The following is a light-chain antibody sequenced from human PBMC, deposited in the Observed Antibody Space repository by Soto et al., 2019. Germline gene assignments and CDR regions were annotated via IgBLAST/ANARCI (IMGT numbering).Light chain of an antibody. CDR1: QAISIY. Sequence: DIQMTQSPSSLSTSVGERVTITCRASQAISIYLAWYQQKPGKVPKLLIYAASTLPSGVPSRFSGSGSGTDFTLTISSLQPEDVATYYCQKYNSAPPTFGQGTKVEIK. V-gene: IGKV1-27*01. CDR3: QKYNSAPPT. CDR2: AAS. J-gene: IGKJ1*01.